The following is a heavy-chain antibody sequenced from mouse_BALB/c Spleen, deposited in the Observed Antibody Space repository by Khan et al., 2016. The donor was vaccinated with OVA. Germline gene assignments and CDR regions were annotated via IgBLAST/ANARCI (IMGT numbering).Heavy chain of an antibody. D-gene: IGHD2-14*01. Sequence: EVKLLESGPGLVKPSQSLSLTCTVTGYSITSDYAWNWIRQFPGNKLEWMGYISYSGSTSYNPSLKSRISITRDTSKNQFFLQLNSVTTEDTATYYCARGRYRYPFAYWGQGTLVTVSA. J-gene: IGHJ3*01. CDR2: ISYSGST. CDR1: GYSITSDYA. V-gene: IGHV3-2*02. CDR3: ARGRYRYPFAY.